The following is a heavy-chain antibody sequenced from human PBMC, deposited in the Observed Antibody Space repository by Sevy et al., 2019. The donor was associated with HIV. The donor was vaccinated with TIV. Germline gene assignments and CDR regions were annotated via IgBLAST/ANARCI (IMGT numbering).Heavy chain of an antibody. CDR1: GFTFNMYW. CDR2: IKEDGSER. Sequence: GGSLRLSCAASGFTFNMYWMTWVRQAPGKGLEWVANIKEDGSERNYLDSVKGRFTISRDNAKESLYLQINSLRAEDTAVYYCARHCSGGSCYSLLPHYYYGMDVWVQGTTVTVSS. J-gene: IGHJ6*02. CDR3: ARHCSGGSCYSLLPHYYYGMDV. V-gene: IGHV3-7*01. D-gene: IGHD2-15*01.